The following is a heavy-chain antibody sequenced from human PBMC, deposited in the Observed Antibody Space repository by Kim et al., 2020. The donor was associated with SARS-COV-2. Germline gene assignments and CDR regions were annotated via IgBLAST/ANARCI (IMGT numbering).Heavy chain of an antibody. V-gene: IGHV1-18*01. CDR2: ISSYDHRT. D-gene: IGHD6-13*01. J-gene: IGHJ4*02. Sequence: ASVKVSCKASGYSFTKYAISWVRQAPGQGLEWMGWISSYDHRTNYAQTLQGRVTMTTDTSTYTAYMELTSLRSDDTAVYYCARDPSNSVGRHIFHDYWGQGTLVTVTS. CDR1: GYSFTKYA. CDR3: ARDPSNSVGRHIFHDY.